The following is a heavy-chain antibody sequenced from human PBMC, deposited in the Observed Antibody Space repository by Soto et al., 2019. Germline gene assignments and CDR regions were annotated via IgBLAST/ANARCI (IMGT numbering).Heavy chain of an antibody. CDR1: GFSFRDYG. V-gene: IGHV3-23*01. Sequence: EVQLLEAGGGLVQPGGSLRLSCAASGFSFRDYGLSWVRQAPGKGLEWLSAIIGNGDTTYYADSVRGRLTISRDNSKNTLFLQLNDLGAEVTAIYYCAKVYAYGGSLPFEYWGKGTLVTVSS. CDR3: AKVYAYGGSLPFEY. D-gene: IGHD4-17*01. J-gene: IGHJ4*02. CDR2: IIGNGDTT.